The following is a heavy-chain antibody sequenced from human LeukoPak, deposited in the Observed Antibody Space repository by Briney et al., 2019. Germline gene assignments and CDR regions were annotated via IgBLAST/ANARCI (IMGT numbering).Heavy chain of an antibody. Sequence: SETLSLTCSVSGSSVSSNTYYWGWIRQPPGKGLEWIGSMYYSGSTYYNPSLKSRVTISIDTSKNQFSLKLSSVTAADTAMYYCARDPHYGSGSYSFDYWGQGTLVTVSS. J-gene: IGHJ4*02. CDR2: MYYSGST. CDR1: GSSVSSNTYY. CDR3: ARDPHYGSGSYSFDY. D-gene: IGHD3-10*01. V-gene: IGHV4-39*07.